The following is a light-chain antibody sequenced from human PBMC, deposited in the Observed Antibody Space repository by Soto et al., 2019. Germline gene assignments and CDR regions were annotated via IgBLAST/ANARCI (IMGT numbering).Light chain of an antibody. CDR2: LNSDGSH. CDR1: SEHSSYA. CDR3: QTWGTGLLV. V-gene: IGLV4-69*01. J-gene: IGLJ3*02. Sequence: QPVLTQSPSASASLGASVKLTCTLSSEHSSYAIAWHQQQPEKGPRYLMKLNSDGSHSKGDGIPDRFSGSSSGAERYLTISSLQSEDEADYYCQTWGTGLLVFGGGTQLTVL.